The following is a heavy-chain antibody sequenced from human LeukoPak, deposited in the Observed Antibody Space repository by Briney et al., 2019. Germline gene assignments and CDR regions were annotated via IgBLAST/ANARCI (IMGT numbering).Heavy chain of an antibody. Sequence: ASVTVSCTVSGYTLTELSMHWVRQAPGKGLEWMGGFDPEDGETIYAQKFQGRVTMTEDTSTDTAYMELSSLRSEDTAVYYCATAYGSSGYYYGMDVWGQGTTVTVSS. CDR3: ATAYGSSGYYYGMDV. J-gene: IGHJ6*02. CDR1: GYTLTELS. CDR2: FDPEDGET. D-gene: IGHD6-19*01. V-gene: IGHV1-24*01.